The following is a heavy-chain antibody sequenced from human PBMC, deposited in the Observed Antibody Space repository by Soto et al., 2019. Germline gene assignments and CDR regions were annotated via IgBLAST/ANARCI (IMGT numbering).Heavy chain of an antibody. Sequence: KPSETLSLTCAVYGGSFSGYYWSWIRQPPGKGLEWIGEINHSGSTNYNPSLKSRVTISVDTSKNQFSLKLSSVTAADTAVYYCARAPIRTGDCTNGVCSTYYFDYWGQGPLVTVSS. V-gene: IGHV4-34*01. CDR1: GGSFSGYY. D-gene: IGHD2-8*01. CDR3: ARAPIRTGDCTNGVCSTYYFDY. J-gene: IGHJ4*02. CDR2: INHSGST.